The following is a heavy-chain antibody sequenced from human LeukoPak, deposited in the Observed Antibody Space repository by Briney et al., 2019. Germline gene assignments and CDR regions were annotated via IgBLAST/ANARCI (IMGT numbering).Heavy chain of an antibody. CDR3: ARNASGEPPRY. CDR2: IHHTGTT. J-gene: IGHJ4*02. D-gene: IGHD7-27*01. CDR1: GASISTNNHY. V-gene: IGHV4-39*01. Sequence: PSETLSLICIVSGASISTNNHYWGWIRQPPGKGLEWIASIHHTGTTYYNPSLKSRVTISVDTSKNQFSLQFSSVIAADTAVYYCARNASGEPPRYWGQGTLVTVSS.